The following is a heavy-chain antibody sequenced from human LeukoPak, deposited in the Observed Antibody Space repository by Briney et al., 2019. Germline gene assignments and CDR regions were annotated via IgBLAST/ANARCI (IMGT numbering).Heavy chain of an antibody. CDR1: GGSISSGSYY. V-gene: IGHV4-61*02. J-gene: IGHJ3*02. D-gene: IGHD3-22*01. CDR3: ARDLAYDSSGYNVRAFDI. Sequence: SQTLSLTCTVSGGSISSGSYYWSWIRQPAGKGLEWIGRIYTSGSTNYNPSLKSRVTISVDTSKNQFSLKLSSVTAADTAVYYCARDLAYDSSGYNVRAFDIWGQGTMVTVSS. CDR2: IYTSGST.